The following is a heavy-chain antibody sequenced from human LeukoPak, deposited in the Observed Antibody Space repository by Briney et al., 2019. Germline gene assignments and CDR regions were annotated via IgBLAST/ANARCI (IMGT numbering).Heavy chain of an antibody. V-gene: IGHV1-2*02. J-gene: IGHJ5*02. Sequence: ASVKVSCKASGYTFTGYYMHWVRQAPGQGLEWMGWINPNSGGTNYAQKFQGRVTMIRDTSISTAYMELSRLRSDDTAVYYCARHIVSSGWLQSWFDPWGQGTLVTVSS. CDR3: ARHIVSSGWLQSWFDP. D-gene: IGHD6-19*01. CDR1: GYTFTGYY. CDR2: INPNSGGT.